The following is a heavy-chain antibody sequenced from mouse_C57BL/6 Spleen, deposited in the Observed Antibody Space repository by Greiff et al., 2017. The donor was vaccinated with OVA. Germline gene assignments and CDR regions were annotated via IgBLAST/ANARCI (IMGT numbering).Heavy chain of an antibody. CDR1: GYTFTSYW. Sequence: QVQLQQPGAELVKPGASVKVSCKASGYTFTSYWMHWVKQRPGQGLEWIGRIHPSDNDTNYNQKFKGKATLTVDKSSSTAYMQLSSLTSEDSAVYYCASYDGYYGDYAMDYWGQGTSVTVSS. V-gene: IGHV1-74*01. J-gene: IGHJ4*01. D-gene: IGHD2-3*01. CDR2: IHPSDNDT. CDR3: ASYDGYYGDYAMDY.